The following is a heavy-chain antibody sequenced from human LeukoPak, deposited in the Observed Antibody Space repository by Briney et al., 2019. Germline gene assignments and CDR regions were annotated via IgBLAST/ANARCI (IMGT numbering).Heavy chain of an antibody. CDR1: GGSISSYY. CDR2: IYYSGTT. V-gene: IGHV4-59*01. CDR3: ARGPSGSYLDY. D-gene: IGHD1-26*01. Sequence: SETLSLTCTVSGGSISSYYWSWIRQPPGKGLEWIGYIYYSGTTNYNPSLKSRVTISVDTSKNQFSLKLSSVTAADTAVYYCARGPSGSYLDYWGQGTLVTASS. J-gene: IGHJ4*02.